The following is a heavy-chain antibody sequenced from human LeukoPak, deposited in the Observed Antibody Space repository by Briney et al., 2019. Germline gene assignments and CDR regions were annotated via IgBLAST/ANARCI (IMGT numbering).Heavy chain of an antibody. D-gene: IGHD3-3*01. Sequence: GGSLRLSCAASGFTFDDYGMSWVRQVPGKGLEWVSGINWNGGSTGYADSVKGRFTISRDNVKNSLYLQMDSLRVEDTALYYCARGIRFLEWLSGFDYWGQGTLVTVSS. CDR2: INWNGGST. CDR1: GFTFDDYG. CDR3: ARGIRFLEWLSGFDY. V-gene: IGHV3-20*04. J-gene: IGHJ4*02.